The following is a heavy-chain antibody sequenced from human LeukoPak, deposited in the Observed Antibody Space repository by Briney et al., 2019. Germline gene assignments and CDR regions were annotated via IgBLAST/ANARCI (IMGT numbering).Heavy chain of an antibody. CDR2: ISAYNGNT. CDR3: AREDIVVVPAAILGPYYYYGMDV. V-gene: IGHV1-18*01. D-gene: IGHD2-2*02. J-gene: IGHJ6*02. CDR1: GYTFTSYG. Sequence: ASVKVSCKASGYTFTSYGISWVRQAPGQGLEWMGWISAYNGNTNYARKLQGRVTMTTDTSTSTAYMELRSLRSDDTAVYYCAREDIVVVPAAILGPYYYYGMDVWGQGTTVTVSS.